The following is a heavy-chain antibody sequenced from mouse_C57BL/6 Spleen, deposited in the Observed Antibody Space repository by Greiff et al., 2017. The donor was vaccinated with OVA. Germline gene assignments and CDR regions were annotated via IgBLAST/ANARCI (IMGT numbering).Heavy chain of an antibody. Sequence: EVLLVESGGGLVQSGRSLRLSCATSGFTFSDFYMEWVRQAPGKGLEWIAASRNKANDYTTEYSASVKGRFIVSRDTSQSILYLQMNALRAEDTAIYYCARGRLGDYWGQGTTLTVSS. V-gene: IGHV7-1*01. CDR2: SRNKANDYTT. D-gene: IGHD4-1*01. J-gene: IGHJ2*01. CDR1: GFTFSDFY. CDR3: ARGRLGDY.